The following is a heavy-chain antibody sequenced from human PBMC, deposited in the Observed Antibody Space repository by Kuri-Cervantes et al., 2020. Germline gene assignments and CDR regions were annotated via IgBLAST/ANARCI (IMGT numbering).Heavy chain of an antibody. V-gene: IGHV1-18*01. J-gene: IGHJ6*02. CDR2: ISAYNGNT. D-gene: IGHD3-10*01. CDR1: GYTFTSYG. CDR3: ARGGRMVRGVISRVYYGMDV. Sequence: ASVKVSCKASGYTFTSYGISWVRQAPGQGLEWMGWISAYNGNTNYAQKLQGRVTMTTDTSTSTAYMELRSLRSDDTAVYYYARGGRMVRGVISRVYYGMDVWGQGTTVTVSS.